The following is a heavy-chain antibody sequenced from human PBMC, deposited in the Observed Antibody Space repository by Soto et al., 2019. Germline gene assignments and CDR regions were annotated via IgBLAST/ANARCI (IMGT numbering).Heavy chain of an antibody. CDR2: IIPIFGTA. CDR1: GGTFSSYA. Sequence: QVQLVQSGAEVKKPGSSVKVSCKASGGTFSSYAISWVRQAPGQGLEWMGGIIPIFGTANYAQKFQGRVTITADEATLKDYRELSSLESEDKAVYDCASGVYSSCWYGRWPFDYWGQGTLVTVSS. J-gene: IGHJ4*02. D-gene: IGHD6-19*01. V-gene: IGHV1-69*01. CDR3: ASGVYSSCWYGRWPFDY.